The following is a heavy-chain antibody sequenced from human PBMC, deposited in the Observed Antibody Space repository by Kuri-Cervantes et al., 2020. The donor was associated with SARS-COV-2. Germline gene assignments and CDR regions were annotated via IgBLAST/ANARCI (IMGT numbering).Heavy chain of an antibody. J-gene: IGHJ3*02. CDR1: GYTFTGYY. CDR2: INPNSGGT. D-gene: IGHD3-3*01. CDR3: ARDLRLVFGVALPVEGFSPLIQDDAFDI. Sequence: ASVQVSCKASGYTFTGYYMHWVRQAPGQGLEWMGWINPNSGGTNYAQNFQGRVTMTRDTSISTAFMELSRMRSDDTAVYYLARDLRLVFGVALPVEGFSPLIQDDAFDIWGQGTMVTVSS. V-gene: IGHV1-2*02.